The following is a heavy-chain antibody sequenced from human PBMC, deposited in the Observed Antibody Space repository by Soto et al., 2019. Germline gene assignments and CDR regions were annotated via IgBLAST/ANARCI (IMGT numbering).Heavy chain of an antibody. CDR3: VQDECINWHSGHFLH. Sequence: GGSLRLSCAASGFTFDDYAMHWVRQVPGKGLEWVSGINWNSGSIGYADSVKGRFAISRDNAKNSLHLQMNSLRAEDTAFYYCVQDECINWHSGHFLHWGQGTLVTVSS. J-gene: IGHJ1*01. CDR1: GFTFDDYA. V-gene: IGHV3-9*01. D-gene: IGHD1-1*01. CDR2: INWNSGSI.